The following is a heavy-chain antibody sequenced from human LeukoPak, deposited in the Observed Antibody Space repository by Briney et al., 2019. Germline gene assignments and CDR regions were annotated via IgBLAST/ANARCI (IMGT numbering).Heavy chain of an antibody. D-gene: IGHD3-10*01. CDR3: ARGGTYYYGSGSYSRFDY. J-gene: IGHJ4*02. Sequence: PSETLSLTCTVSGVSISSYYWSWIRQPPGKGLEWIGEINHSGSTNYNPSLKSRVTISVDTSKNQFSLKLSSVTAADTAVYYCARGGTYYYGSGSYSRFDYWGQGTLVTVSS. CDR2: INHSGST. CDR1: GVSISSYY. V-gene: IGHV4-34*01.